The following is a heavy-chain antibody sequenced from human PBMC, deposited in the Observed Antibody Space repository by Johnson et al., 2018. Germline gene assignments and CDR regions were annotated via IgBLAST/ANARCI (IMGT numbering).Heavy chain of an antibody. CDR2: ISYDGSNK. Sequence: VQLLESGGGVVQPGRSLRLSCAASGFTFSSYGMHWVRQAPGKGLEWVAVISYDGSNKYYADSVKGRFTISRDNSKNTLYLQMNSLRAEDTAVYYCAKANGSSYYYYYMDVWGKGTTVTVSS. D-gene: IGHD6-13*01. J-gene: IGHJ6*03. CDR3: AKANGSSYYYYYMDV. CDR1: GFTFSSYG. V-gene: IGHV3-30*18.